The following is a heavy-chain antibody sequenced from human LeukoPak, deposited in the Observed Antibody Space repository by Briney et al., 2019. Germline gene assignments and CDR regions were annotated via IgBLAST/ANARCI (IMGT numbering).Heavy chain of an antibody. J-gene: IGHJ4*02. CDR3: ARRRDFIDY. CDR1: GFTLSDYY. D-gene: IGHD3/OR15-3a*01. CDR2: SSSSGTTI. V-gene: IGHV3-11*01. Sequence: GSLRLSCAASGFTLSDYYMSWIRQAPGKGLEWVSYSSSSGTTIYYADSVKGRFAISRDNAKNSLYLQMNSLRAEDTAVYYCARRRDFIDYWGQGTLVTVSS.